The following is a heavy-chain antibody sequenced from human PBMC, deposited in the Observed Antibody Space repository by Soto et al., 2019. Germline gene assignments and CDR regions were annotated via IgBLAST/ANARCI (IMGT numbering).Heavy chain of an antibody. J-gene: IGHJ4*02. V-gene: IGHV4-4*01. CDR2: IYHSGST. CDR3: ATPNYYDSSGYYHN. CDR1: GCSSRSSNC. D-gene: IGHD3-22*01. Sequence: TCGGSGCSSRSSNCCKRIKQPPGKGLEWIGEIYHSGSTNYNPSLKSRVTISADKSISTAYLQWSSLKASDTAMYFCATPNYYDSSGYYHNWGQGTLVTVSS.